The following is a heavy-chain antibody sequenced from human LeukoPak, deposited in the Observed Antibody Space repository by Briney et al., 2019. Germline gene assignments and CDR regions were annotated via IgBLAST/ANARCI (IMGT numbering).Heavy chain of an antibody. D-gene: IGHD3-10*01. J-gene: IGHJ4*02. Sequence: SETLSLTCTVSGGSISSSSYYWGWIRQPPGKGLEWIGSIYYSGSTYYNPSLKSRVTISVDTSKNQFSLKLSSVTAADTAVYYCGCGSGSYELLGGQGTLVTVSS. V-gene: IGHV4-39*01. CDR3: GCGSGSYELL. CDR2: IYYSGST. CDR1: GGSISSSSYY.